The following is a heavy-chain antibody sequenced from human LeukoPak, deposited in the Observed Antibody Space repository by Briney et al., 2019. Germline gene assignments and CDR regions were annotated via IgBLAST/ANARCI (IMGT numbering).Heavy chain of an antibody. J-gene: IGHJ5*02. CDR2: LYSNGDT. CDR3: AKDRIASPPQGRFDP. Sequence: PGGSLRLSCAASGFTVSSNYMTWVRQAPGKGLEWVSVLYSNGDTYYADSVKGRFTISRDNSENTLYLQMNSLGAEDTAIYYCAKDRIASPPQGRFDPWGQGTLVTVSS. CDR1: GFTVSSNY. D-gene: IGHD6-6*01. V-gene: IGHV3-53*01.